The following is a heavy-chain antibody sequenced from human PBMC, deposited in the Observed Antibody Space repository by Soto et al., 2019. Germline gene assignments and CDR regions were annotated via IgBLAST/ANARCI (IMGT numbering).Heavy chain of an antibody. D-gene: IGHD2-8*01. J-gene: IGHJ4*02. Sequence: SETLSLTCTVSGGSIRSYYWGWIRQPPGKGLEWIGCIYYSGSTYYNPSLKSRVTISVDTSKNQFSLKLSSVTAADTAVYYCARRYAGNFDYWGQGTLVTVSS. V-gene: IGHV4-59*01. CDR1: GGSIRSYY. CDR3: ARRYAGNFDY. CDR2: IYYSGST.